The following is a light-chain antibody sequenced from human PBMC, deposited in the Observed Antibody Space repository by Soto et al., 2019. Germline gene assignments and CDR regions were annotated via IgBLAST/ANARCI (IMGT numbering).Light chain of an antibody. CDR2: DNN. Sequence: QSVLTQPPSVSAAAGQKVTISCSGSSSNIGTNRVSWYQQLPGTAPKLLIYDNNKRPSGTLDRFSGSKSGTSATLGITGLVTGDGADYYCGTWDNSLSAYVFGTGTKVT. CDR1: SSNIGTNR. CDR3: GTWDNSLSAYV. J-gene: IGLJ1*01. V-gene: IGLV1-51*01.